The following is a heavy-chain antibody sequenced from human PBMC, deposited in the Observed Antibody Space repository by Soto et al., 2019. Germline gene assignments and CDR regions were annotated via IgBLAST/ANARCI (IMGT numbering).Heavy chain of an antibody. Sequence: ASVKVSCKASGYTFTSYYMHWVRQAPGQGLEWMGIINPSGGSTSYAQKFQGRVTMTRDTSTSTVYMELSSLRSEGTAVYYCARDQVYYYDSSGYPPYGMDVWGQGTTVTVSS. D-gene: IGHD3-22*01. V-gene: IGHV1-46*01. CDR3: ARDQVYYYDSSGYPPYGMDV. J-gene: IGHJ6*02. CDR1: GYTFTSYY. CDR2: INPSGGST.